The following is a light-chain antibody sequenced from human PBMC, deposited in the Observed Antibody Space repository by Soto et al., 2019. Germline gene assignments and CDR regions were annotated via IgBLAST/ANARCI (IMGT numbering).Light chain of an antibody. Sequence: QSALTQPASVSGSPGQSITISCTGTSSEVGGYNYVSWYQHHPGKAPKLIIFDVSNRPSGVSNPFSGSKSGNTASLTISALQPEDEADYYCSSYTTSNTRQIVFGTGTKVTVL. J-gene: IGLJ1*01. V-gene: IGLV2-14*03. CDR2: DVS. CDR3: SSYTTSNTRQIV. CDR1: SSEVGGYNY.